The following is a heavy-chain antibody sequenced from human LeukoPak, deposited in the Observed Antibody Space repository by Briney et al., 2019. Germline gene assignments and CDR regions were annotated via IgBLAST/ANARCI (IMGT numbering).Heavy chain of an antibody. Sequence: PGGSLRLSCAASGFTFSSYGMHWVRQAPGKGLEWVAVIWYDGSNKYYADSVKGRFTISRDNSKNTLYLQMNSLRAEDTAVYYCAKESIVTYYYDSSGYGYWGQGTLVTVSS. CDR1: GFTFSSYG. CDR3: AKESIVTYYYDSSGYGY. J-gene: IGHJ4*02. V-gene: IGHV3-30*02. D-gene: IGHD3-22*01. CDR2: IWYDGSNK.